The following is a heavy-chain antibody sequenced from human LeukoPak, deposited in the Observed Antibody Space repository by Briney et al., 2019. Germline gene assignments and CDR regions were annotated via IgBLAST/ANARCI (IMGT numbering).Heavy chain of an antibody. D-gene: IGHD5-24*01. CDR2: IYYSGST. CDR1: GGSISSYY. CDR3: ARGARAGYNLEPFDY. Sequence: SETLSLTCTVSGGSISSYYWSWIRQPPGKGLEWIGYIYYSGSTKHNPSLKSRVTISVDTSKNQFSLKLSSVTAADTAVYYCARGARAGYNLEPFDYWGQGTLVTVSS. V-gene: IGHV4-59*08. J-gene: IGHJ4*02.